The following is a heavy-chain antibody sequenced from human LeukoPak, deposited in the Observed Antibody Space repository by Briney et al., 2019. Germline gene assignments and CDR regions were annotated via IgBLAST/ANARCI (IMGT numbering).Heavy chain of an antibody. Sequence: SETLSLTCTVSGGSVSSGSYYWSWIRQPPGKGLEWIGYIYYSGSTNYNPSLKSRVTISVDTSKNQFSLKLSSVTAADTAVYYCARGTYTGYIVVPDYWGQGTLVTVSS. D-gene: IGHD2-21*01. CDR2: IYYSGST. J-gene: IGHJ4*02. CDR3: ARGTYTGYIVVPDY. CDR1: GGSVSSGSYY. V-gene: IGHV4-61*01.